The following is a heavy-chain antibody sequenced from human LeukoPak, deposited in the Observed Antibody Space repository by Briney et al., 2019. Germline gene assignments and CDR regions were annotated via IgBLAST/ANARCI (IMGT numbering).Heavy chain of an antibody. CDR2: ISWNSGSI. J-gene: IGHJ3*02. Sequence: GGSLRLSCAASGFTFDDYAMHWVRQAPGKGLEWVSGISWNSGSIGYADSVKGRFTISRDNAKNSLYLQMNSLRAEDTAVYYCARSNDAFDIWGQGTMVTVSS. CDR1: GFTFDDYA. D-gene: IGHD5/OR15-5a*01. V-gene: IGHV3-9*01. CDR3: ARSNDAFDI.